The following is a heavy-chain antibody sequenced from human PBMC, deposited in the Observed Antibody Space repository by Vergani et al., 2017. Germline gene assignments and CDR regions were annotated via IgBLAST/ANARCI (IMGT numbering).Heavy chain of an antibody. J-gene: IGHJ6*03. CDR2: ISGRSNYI. Sequence: EVQLQESGGGLVKPGGSLRVSCAPSGFSFSTYSINWVRHAPGKGLEWVSSISGRSNYIYYADSLKGRFTISRDNSKNSVYLQMNSLRAEDTAVYYCARDSEDIVVVPAARSPIYYYYMDVWGKGTTVTVSS. CDR3: ARDSEDIVVVPAARSPIYYYYMDV. V-gene: IGHV3-21*06. D-gene: IGHD2-2*01. CDR1: GFSFSTYS.